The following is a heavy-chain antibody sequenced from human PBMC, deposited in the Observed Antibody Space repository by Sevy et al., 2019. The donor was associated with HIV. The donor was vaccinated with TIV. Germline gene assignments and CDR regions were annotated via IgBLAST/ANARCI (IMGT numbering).Heavy chain of an antibody. D-gene: IGHD6-19*01. CDR1: GFTFDDYA. CDR2: ISWNSGGI. CDR3: ATGFPRNGRSGWYYFDY. V-gene: IGHV3-9*01. J-gene: IGHJ4*02. Sequence: GGSLRLSCAASGFTFDDYAMHWVRQAPGKGLEWVSSISWNSGGIGYADSVKGRFSISRDHAKNSLYLQMNSLRAEDTALYYRATGFPRNGRSGWYYFDYWGQGTLVTVSS.